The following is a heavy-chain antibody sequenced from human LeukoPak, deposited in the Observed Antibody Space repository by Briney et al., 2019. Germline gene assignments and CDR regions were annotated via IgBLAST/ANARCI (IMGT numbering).Heavy chain of an antibody. Sequence: SETLSLTCTVSGSSISSYYWSWIRQPAGKGLEWIGRIYTSGSTNYNPSLKSRVTMSVDTSKNQFSLKLSSVTAADTAVYYCARDRAGTTFYYYYYMDVWGKGTTVTVSS. D-gene: IGHD1-7*01. CDR3: ARDRAGTTFYYYYYMDV. J-gene: IGHJ6*03. CDR2: IYTSGST. V-gene: IGHV4-4*07. CDR1: GSSISSYY.